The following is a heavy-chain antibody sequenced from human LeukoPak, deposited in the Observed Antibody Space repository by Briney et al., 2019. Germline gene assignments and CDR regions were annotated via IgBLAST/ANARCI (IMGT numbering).Heavy chain of an antibody. J-gene: IGHJ5*02. CDR2: IYYSGST. CDR3: ARTITMVRGVFSVVGTNWFDP. V-gene: IGHV4-39*01. CDR1: GGSISSSSYY. D-gene: IGHD3-10*01. Sequence: PSETLSLTCTVSGGSISSSSYYWGWIRQPPGKGLEWIGSIYYSGSTYYNPSLKSRVTISVDTSKNQFSLKLSSVTAADTAVYYCARTITMVRGVFSVVGTNWFDPWGQGTLVTVSS.